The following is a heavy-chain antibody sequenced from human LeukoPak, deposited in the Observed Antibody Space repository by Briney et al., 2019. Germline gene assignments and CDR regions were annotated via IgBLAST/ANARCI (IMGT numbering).Heavy chain of an antibody. CDR1: GYSFTTYW. CDR2: IDPSDSYT. CDR3: ARVIHLGELSLYDY. D-gene: IGHD3-16*02. Sequence: GESLKISCKGSGYSFTTYWITWVRQMPGKGLEWMGRIDPSDSYTNYSPSFQGHVTLSADKSISTAYLQWSSLRASDTAMYYCARVIHLGELSLYDYWGQGTLVTVSS. V-gene: IGHV5-10-1*01. J-gene: IGHJ4*02.